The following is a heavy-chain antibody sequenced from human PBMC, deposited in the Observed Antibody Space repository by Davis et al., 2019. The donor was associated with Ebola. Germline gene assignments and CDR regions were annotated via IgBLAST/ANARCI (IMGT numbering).Heavy chain of an antibody. CDR3: ARGPVWSGYYYYFDH. D-gene: IGHD3-3*01. CDR1: GYTFTSYD. CDR2: MNPNSANT. Sequence: ASVKVSCKASGYTFTSYDINWVRQAAGQGLEWMGWMNPNSANTGYAQKSQGRVTMTSNTSISTAYMELSSLRSEDTAVYYCARGPVWSGYYYYFDHWGQGTLVTVSS. V-gene: IGHV1-8*01. J-gene: IGHJ4*02.